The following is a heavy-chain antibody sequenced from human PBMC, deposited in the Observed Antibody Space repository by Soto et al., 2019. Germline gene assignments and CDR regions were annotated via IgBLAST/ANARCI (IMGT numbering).Heavy chain of an antibody. CDR3: AKAPKVVINYYYYYYMDV. V-gene: IGHV3-30*18. Sequence: PGGSLRLSCAASGFTFSSYGMHWVRQAPGKGLEWVAVISYDGSNKYYADSVKGRFTISRDNSKNTLYLQMNSLRAEDTAVYYCAKAPKVVINYYYYYYMDVWGKGTTVTVSS. CDR1: GFTFSSYG. CDR2: ISYDGSNK. D-gene: IGHD2-21*01. J-gene: IGHJ6*03.